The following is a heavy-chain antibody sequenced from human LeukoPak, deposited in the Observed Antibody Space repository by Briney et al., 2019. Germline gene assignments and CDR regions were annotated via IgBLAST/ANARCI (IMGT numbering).Heavy chain of an antibody. CDR2: IYSGGST. CDR1: GFTVSSNY. J-gene: IGHJ4*02. D-gene: IGHD5-18*01. CDR3: ARGYSYGYSAPFDY. V-gene: IGHV3-53*01. Sequence: GGSLRLSCAASGFTVSSNYMSWVRQAPGKGLECVSVIYSGGSTYYADSVKGRFTISRDNSKNTLYLQMNSLRAEDTAVYYCARGYSYGYSAPFDYWGQGTLVTVSS.